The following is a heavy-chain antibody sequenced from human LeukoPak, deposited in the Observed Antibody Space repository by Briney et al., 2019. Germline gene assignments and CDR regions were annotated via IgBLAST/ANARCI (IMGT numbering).Heavy chain of an antibody. V-gene: IGHV3-30*02. CDR3: ASWSDFWSGRYDAFDI. J-gene: IGHJ3*02. D-gene: IGHD3-3*01. CDR1: GFTFSSYG. Sequence: GSLRLSCAASGFTFSSYGMHWVRQAPGKGLEWVAFIRYDGSNKYYADSVKGRFTISRDNSKNTLYLQMNSLRAEDTAVYYCASWSDFWSGRYDAFDIWGQGTMVTVSS. CDR2: IRYDGSNK.